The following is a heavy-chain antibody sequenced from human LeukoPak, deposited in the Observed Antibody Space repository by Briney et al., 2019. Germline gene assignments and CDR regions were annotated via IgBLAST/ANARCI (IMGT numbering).Heavy chain of an antibody. CDR3: AKDGWGSYNFDY. CDR1: GFTFSSYA. Sequence: GGSLRLSCAASGFTFSSYAMSWVRQAPGKGLEWVSAISGSGGSTYYADSVKGRFTISRDNSKNTLYLQMNSLRVEDTAVYYCAKDGWGSYNFDYWGQGTLVTVSS. J-gene: IGHJ4*02. V-gene: IGHV3-23*01. D-gene: IGHD1-26*01. CDR2: ISGSGGST.